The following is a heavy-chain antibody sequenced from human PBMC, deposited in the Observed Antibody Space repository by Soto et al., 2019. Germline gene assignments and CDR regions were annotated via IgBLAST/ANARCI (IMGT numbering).Heavy chain of an antibody. CDR1: AFTFSSYW. Sequence: GGSLRLSCAASAFTFSSYWMNWVRQAPGKGPVWVSRINSDGSSTSYADSVKGRFTISRDNAKNTLYLQMNSLRAEDTAVYYCARGSRRDGYRADYWGQGTLVTVSS. V-gene: IGHV3-74*01. J-gene: IGHJ4*02. CDR2: INSDGSST. CDR3: ARGSRRDGYRADY. D-gene: IGHD5-12*01.